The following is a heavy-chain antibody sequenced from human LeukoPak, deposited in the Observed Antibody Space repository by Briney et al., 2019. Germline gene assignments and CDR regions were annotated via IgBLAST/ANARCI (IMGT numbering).Heavy chain of an antibody. D-gene: IGHD3-3*01. CDR3: AAGPPWGEWLLPY. CDR1: GYTFTSYY. CDR2: INPSGGST. V-gene: IGHV1-46*01. J-gene: IGHJ4*02. Sequence: ASVKVSCKASGYTFTSYYMHWVRQAPGQGLEWMGIINPSGGSTSYAQKFQGRVTMTEDTSTDTTYMELSSLRSEDTAVYYCAAGPPWGEWLLPYWGQGTLVTVSS.